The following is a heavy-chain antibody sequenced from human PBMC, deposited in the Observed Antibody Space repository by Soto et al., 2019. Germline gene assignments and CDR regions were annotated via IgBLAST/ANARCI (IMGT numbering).Heavy chain of an antibody. Sequence: EVQLVESGGSLVQPGGSLRLSCAASGFTVINNYMRWVRQAPGKGLEWVSLIYSGGATYYADSVKGRFTISRDNSKNTLYLQMNSLRAEDTAVYYSARDGTYNWVGGQGILVTVSS. D-gene: IGHD1-1*01. CDR2: IYSGGAT. CDR1: GFTVINNY. CDR3: ARDGTYNWV. J-gene: IGHJ4*02. V-gene: IGHV3-66*01.